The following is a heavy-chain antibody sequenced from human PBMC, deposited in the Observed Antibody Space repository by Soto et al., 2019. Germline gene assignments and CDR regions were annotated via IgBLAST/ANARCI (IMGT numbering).Heavy chain of an antibody. CDR1: GFTFSDYA. CDR3: AKAEGGQWMVCADFHV. V-gene: IGHV3-23*01. J-gene: IGHJ3*01. D-gene: IGHD6-19*01. Sequence: EVQLLESGGGLVRPGGSLRLSCVASGFTFSDYAMTWVRQAPGKGLEWVSSITNSGIDTYYADSERGRFTISRDNSKNTLYLQLNSLRAEGAAVYYCAKAEGGQWMVCADFHVWGPGTEVTVSS. CDR2: ITNSGIDT.